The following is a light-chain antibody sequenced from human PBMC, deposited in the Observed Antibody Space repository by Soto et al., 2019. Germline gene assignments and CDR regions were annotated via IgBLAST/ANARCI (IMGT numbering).Light chain of an antibody. CDR3: CSYAGSSTLV. J-gene: IGLJ2*01. V-gene: IGLV2-23*01. CDR2: EGS. Sequence: QSALTQPASVSGSPGQSITISCIGASSDVGSHTLVSWYQQYPGKAPKLMIYEGSRRPSGVSNRFSGSKSGNTASLTISGLHAEDEADYYCCSYAGSSTLVFGGGTKVTVL. CDR1: SSDVGSHTL.